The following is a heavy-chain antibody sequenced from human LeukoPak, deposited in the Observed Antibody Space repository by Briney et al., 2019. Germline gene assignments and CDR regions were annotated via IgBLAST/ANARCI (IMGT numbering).Heavy chain of an antibody. J-gene: IGHJ3*02. CDR1: GSTFDDYG. Sequence: GGSLRLSCAASGSTFDDYGMSWVRQAPGKGLEWVSGINWNGGSTGYADSVKGRFTISRDNAKNSLYLQMNSLRAEDTALYYCARDRHDYGDRDAFDIWGQGTMVTVSS. CDR3: ARDRHDYGDRDAFDI. V-gene: IGHV3-20*04. D-gene: IGHD4-17*01. CDR2: INWNGGST.